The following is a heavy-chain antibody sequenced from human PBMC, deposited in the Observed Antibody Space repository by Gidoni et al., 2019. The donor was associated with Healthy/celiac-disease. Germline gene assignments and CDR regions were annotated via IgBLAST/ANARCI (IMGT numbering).Heavy chain of an antibody. Sequence: QVQLVESGGGVVQPGRSLSLACAASGFTFSSYGMHWVRQAPGKGLEWVAVIWYDGSNKYYADSVKGRFTISRDNSKNTLYLQMNSLRAEDTAVYYCARDTPQYYYDSSGYYDAFDIWGQGTMVTVSS. V-gene: IGHV3-33*01. CDR3: ARDTPQYYYDSSGYYDAFDI. CDR2: IWYDGSNK. CDR1: GFTFSSYG. D-gene: IGHD3-22*01. J-gene: IGHJ3*02.